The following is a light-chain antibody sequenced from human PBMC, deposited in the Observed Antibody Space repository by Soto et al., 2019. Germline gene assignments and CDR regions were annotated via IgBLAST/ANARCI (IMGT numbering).Light chain of an antibody. CDR3: MQGLHTPYT. V-gene: IGKV2-28*01. CDR2: LGS. J-gene: IGKJ2*01. Sequence: DIVMTQSPLSLAVTPGEPASISCRSSQSLLHRNGYNYLVWYLHKPGQSPQLLIYLGSIRASGVPDWFSGGRLSTDITLKIRRVEASDVEVYYYMQGLHTPYTFGQGIKLDIK. CDR1: QSLLHRNGYNY.